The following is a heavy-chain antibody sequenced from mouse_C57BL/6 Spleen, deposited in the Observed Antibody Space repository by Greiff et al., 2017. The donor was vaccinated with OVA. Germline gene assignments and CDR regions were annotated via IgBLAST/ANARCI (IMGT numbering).Heavy chain of an antibody. CDR3: ARYKLGYFDV. CDR2: IRNKANGYTT. CDR1: GFTFTDYY. J-gene: IGHJ1*03. Sequence: EVKLMESGGGLVQPGGSLSLSCAASGFTFTDYYMSWVRQPPGKALEWLGFIRNKANGYTTEYSASVKGRFTISRDNSQSILYLQRNALRAEDSATYCCARYKLGYFDVWGTGTTVTVSS. V-gene: IGHV7-3*01.